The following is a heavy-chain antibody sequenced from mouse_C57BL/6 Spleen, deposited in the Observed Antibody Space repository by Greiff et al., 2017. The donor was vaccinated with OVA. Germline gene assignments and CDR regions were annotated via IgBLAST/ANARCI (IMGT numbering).Heavy chain of an antibody. CDR1: GFTFSSYA. D-gene: IGHD1-1*01. Sequence: DVMLVESGEGLVKPGGSLKLSCAASGFTFSSYAMSWVRQTPEKRLEWVAYISSGGDYIYYADTVKGRFTISRDNASNTLYLQMSSLKSEDTAMYYCTRVYGSSYDWYFDVWGTGTTVTVSS. V-gene: IGHV5-9-1*02. CDR2: ISSGGDYI. CDR3: TRVYGSSYDWYFDV. J-gene: IGHJ1*03.